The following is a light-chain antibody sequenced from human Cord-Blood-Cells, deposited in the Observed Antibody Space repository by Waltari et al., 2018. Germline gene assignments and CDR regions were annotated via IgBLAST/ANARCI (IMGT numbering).Light chain of an antibody. CDR1: RSYVGGYNY. CDR3: SSYTSSSTVV. J-gene: IGLJ2*01. CDR2: DVS. V-gene: IGLV2-14*01. Sequence: QSALTQPASVSGSPGQSITLSCTRTRSYVGGYNYVPWYQQHPGKAPKLMIYDVSNRPAGVSNRFSGSKSGNTASLTISVLQAEDDADYYCSSYTSSSTVVFGGGTKLTVL.